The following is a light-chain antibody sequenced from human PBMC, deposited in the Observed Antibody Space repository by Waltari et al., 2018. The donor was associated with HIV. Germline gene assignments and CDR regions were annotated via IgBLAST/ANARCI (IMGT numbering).Light chain of an antibody. CDR3: SSYSSSDTHVV. CDR1: RSDVGGYNY. CDR2: EVR. J-gene: IGLJ2*01. V-gene: IGLV2-14*01. Sequence: QSALTQPASVSGSPGQSLTLSCTGTRSDVGGYNYVSWYQQHPGKAPKFMIYEVRNRPSGVSNRFSGSKSGNTASLTISGLQAEDEAYYYCSSYSSSDTHVVFGGGTKLTVL.